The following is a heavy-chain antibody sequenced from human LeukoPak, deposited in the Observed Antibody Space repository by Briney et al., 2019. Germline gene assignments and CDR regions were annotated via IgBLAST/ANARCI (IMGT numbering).Heavy chain of an antibody. V-gene: IGHV3-48*03. CDR1: GFTFSSYE. CDR3: ARVVRGVIHYYYYYMDV. Sequence: GGSLRLSCAASGFTFSSYELNWVRQAPGKGLEWVSYISSNGDTIWYTDSVKGRFTISRDNAKNSLYLQMNSLRAEDTAVYYCARVVRGVIHYYYYYMDVWGKGTTVTISS. D-gene: IGHD3-10*01. CDR2: ISSNGDTI. J-gene: IGHJ6*03.